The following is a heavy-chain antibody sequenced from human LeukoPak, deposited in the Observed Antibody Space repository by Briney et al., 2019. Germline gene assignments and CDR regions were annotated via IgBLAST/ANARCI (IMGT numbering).Heavy chain of an antibody. CDR2: IYYSGST. D-gene: IGHD2-2*01. V-gene: IGHV4-30-4*08. Sequence: SQTLSLTCTVSGGSISSGDYYWSWIRQPPGKGLEWIGYIYYSGSTYYNPSLKSRVTISVDTSKNQFSLKLSSVTAADTAVYYCARATSNPYNWFDPWGQGTLVTVSS. CDR3: ARATSNPYNWFDP. J-gene: IGHJ5*02. CDR1: GGSISSGDYY.